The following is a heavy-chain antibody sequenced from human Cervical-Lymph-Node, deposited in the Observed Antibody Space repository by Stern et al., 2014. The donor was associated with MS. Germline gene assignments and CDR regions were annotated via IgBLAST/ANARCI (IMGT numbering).Heavy chain of an antibody. Sequence: QLQLQESGPGLVKPSETLSLTCAVSGDSISSYTHYWAWIRQPPGKGLEWIGSVYYSGATYYNPSLKSPVTISADTSKNHFSLGLTSVTAADTAVYYCAKHACTGAACPFDLWGQGTLVTVSS. V-gene: IGHV4-39*01. CDR3: AKHACTGAACPFDL. CDR1: GDSISSYTHY. CDR2: VYYSGAT. J-gene: IGHJ4*02. D-gene: IGHD2-8*02.